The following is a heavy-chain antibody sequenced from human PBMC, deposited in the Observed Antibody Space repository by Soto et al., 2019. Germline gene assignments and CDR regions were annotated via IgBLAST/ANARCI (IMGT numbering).Heavy chain of an antibody. Sequence: QVQLVESGGGVVQPGRSLRLSCAASGFTFSSYAMHWDRQAPGKGLEWVAVISYDGSNKYYADSVKGRFTISRDNSKNTLYLQMNSLRAEDTAVYYCARDEYSSGWYQGGDWGQGTLVTVSS. D-gene: IGHD6-19*01. J-gene: IGHJ4*02. CDR1: GFTFSSYA. V-gene: IGHV3-30-3*01. CDR2: ISYDGSNK. CDR3: ARDEYSSGWYQGGD.